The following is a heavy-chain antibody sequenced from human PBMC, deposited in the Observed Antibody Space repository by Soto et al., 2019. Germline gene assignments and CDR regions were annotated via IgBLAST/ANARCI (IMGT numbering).Heavy chain of an antibody. CDR3: AKCDDYSGYDLAPYCNGMDV. J-gene: IGHJ6*02. CDR1: GCTVNSYG. CDR2: ISYDGSNK. D-gene: IGHD5-12*01. V-gene: IGHV3-30*18. Sequence: GWCMRLACAASGCTVNSYGVHWVRQDPGKGLEGVAVISYDGSNKYYADSVKGRFTISRDNSKNTLYLQMNSLRAEDTAVYYCAKCDDYSGYDLAPYCNGMDVWGQGTTVTVFS.